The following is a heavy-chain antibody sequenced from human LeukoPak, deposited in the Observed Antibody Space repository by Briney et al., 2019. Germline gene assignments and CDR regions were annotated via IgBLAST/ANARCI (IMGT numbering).Heavy chain of an antibody. CDR3: TRKGSQWDFLVDY. D-gene: IGHD2/OR15-2a*01. CDR1: GFTFSSYE. CDR2: ITSSGRYI. J-gene: IGHJ4*02. V-gene: IGHV3-21*01. Sequence: PGGSPRLSCAASGFTFSSYEMNWVRQAPGKGLEWVSSITSSGRYIYYADSVKGRFTISRDNSENSLYLQMDSLTAEDTAVYYCTRKGSQWDFLVDYWGQGTRVAVSP.